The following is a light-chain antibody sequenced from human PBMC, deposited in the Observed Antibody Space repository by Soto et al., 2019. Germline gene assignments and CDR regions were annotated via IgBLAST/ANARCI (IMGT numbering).Light chain of an antibody. CDR3: AAWDDSLNGYG. V-gene: IGLV1-44*01. J-gene: IGLJ1*01. Sequence: QSVLTQPPSASGTPGQRVTISCSGSSSNIGSNTVNWYQQLPGTAPKLLIYSNNQRPSGVPDRFSGSKSGTSASLAISGLQSDDEADYYCAAWDDSLNGYGFGTGTKVTVL. CDR1: SSNIGSNT. CDR2: SNN.